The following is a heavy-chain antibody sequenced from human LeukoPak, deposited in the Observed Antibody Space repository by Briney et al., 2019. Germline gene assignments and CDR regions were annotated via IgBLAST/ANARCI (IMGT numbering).Heavy chain of an antibody. CDR3: VLSSVGATHMGDY. Sequence: ASVKVSCKASGYTFTSYYMHWVRQAPGQGLEWMGIINPSGGSTSYAQKFQGRVTMTRDTSTSTVYMELSSLRSEDTAVYYCVLSSVGATHMGDYWGQGTLVTVSS. J-gene: IGHJ4*02. D-gene: IGHD1-26*01. CDR2: INPSGGST. V-gene: IGHV1-46*01. CDR1: GYTFTSYY.